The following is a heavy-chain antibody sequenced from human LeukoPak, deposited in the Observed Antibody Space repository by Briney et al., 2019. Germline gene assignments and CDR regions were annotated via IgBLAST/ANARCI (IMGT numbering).Heavy chain of an antibody. J-gene: IGHJ6*03. CDR1: GYTFTSYG. V-gene: IGHV1-18*01. Sequence: ASVKVSCKASGYTFTSYGISWVRQAPGQGLEWMGWISAYNGNTNYAQKLQGRVTMTTDTSTSTAYMELRSLRSDDTAVYYCARDATMVRGATHWGYYYYTDVWGKGTTVTVSS. D-gene: IGHD3-10*01. CDR2: ISAYNGNT. CDR3: ARDATMVRGATHWGYYYYTDV.